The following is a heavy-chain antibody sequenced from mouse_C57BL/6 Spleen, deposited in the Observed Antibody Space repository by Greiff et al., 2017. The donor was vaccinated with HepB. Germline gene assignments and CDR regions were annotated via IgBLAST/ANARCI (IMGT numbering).Heavy chain of an antibody. D-gene: IGHD1-1*01. CDR3: ARYYYGSDYYAMDY. CDR1: GFTFTDYY. V-gene: IGHV7-3*01. Sequence: EVQVVDSGGGLVQPGGSLSLSCAASGFTFTDYYMSWVRQPPGKALEWLGFIRNKANGYTTEYSASVKGRFTISRDNSQSILYLQMNALRAEDSATYYCARYYYGSDYYAMDYWGQGTSVTVSS. CDR2: IRNKANGYTT. J-gene: IGHJ4*01.